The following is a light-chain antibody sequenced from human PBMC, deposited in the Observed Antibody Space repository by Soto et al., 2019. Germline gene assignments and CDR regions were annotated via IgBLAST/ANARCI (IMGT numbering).Light chain of an antibody. CDR2: DAS. CDR1: QSIASH. CDR3: QQRNNWPPSIT. V-gene: IGKV3-11*01. Sequence: EIVLTQSPVTLSLSPGERASLSCRASQSIASHLAWYQQKPGQAPRLLIHDASSGATGIPARFSGSGSGTDFTLTISSLEPEDFAVYYCQQRNNWPPSITFGPGTRLEIK. J-gene: IGKJ5*01.